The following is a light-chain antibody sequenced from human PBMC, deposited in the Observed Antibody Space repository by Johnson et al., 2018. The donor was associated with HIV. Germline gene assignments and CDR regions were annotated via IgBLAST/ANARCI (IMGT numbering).Light chain of an antibody. Sequence: QSVLTQPPSVSAAPGQKVTISCSGSSSNIGNNYVSWYQQLPGTAPKLLIYENNKRPSGIPARFSGSKSGTSATLGITGLQPGDEDDDYCGTWDRSRVVGVFGTGTKVTVL. J-gene: IGLJ1*01. CDR2: ENN. CDR3: GTWDRSRVVGV. V-gene: IGLV1-51*02. CDR1: SSNIGNNY.